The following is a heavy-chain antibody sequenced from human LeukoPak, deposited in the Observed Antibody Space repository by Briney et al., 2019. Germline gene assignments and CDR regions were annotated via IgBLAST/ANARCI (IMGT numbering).Heavy chain of an antibody. V-gene: IGHV4-31*03. J-gene: IGHJ4*02. CDR1: GGSLTIGYYY. Sequence: SETLSLTCTVSGGSLTIGYYYWTWIRQHPGKGLEWIGYIHPSGTTDYNPSLMSRVTMSLDTSQNQCSLKLTSVTAADTAIYYCARGQDAFKTGYWGQGTLVTVSS. CDR2: IHPSGTT. D-gene: IGHD5-24*01. CDR3: ARGQDAFKTGY.